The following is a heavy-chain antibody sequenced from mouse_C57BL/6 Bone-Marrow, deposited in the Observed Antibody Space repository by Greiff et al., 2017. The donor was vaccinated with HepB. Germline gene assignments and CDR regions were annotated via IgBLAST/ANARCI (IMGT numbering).Heavy chain of an antibody. D-gene: IGHD2-4*01. J-gene: IGHJ3*01. CDR3: ARIYYDYAWFAY. CDR1: GFTFTDYY. V-gene: IGHV7-3*01. Sequence: EVKLVESGGGLVQPGGSLSLSCAASGFTFTDYYMSWVRQPPGKALEWLGFIRNKANGYTTEYSASVKGRFTISRDNSQSILYLQMNALRAEDSATYYWARIYYDYAWFAYWGQGTLVTVSA. CDR2: IRNKANGYTT.